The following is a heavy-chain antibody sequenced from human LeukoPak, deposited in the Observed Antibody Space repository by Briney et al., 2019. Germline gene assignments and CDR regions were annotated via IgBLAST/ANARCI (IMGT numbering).Heavy chain of an antibody. CDR3: ARVGLFCIAAAGSCIWFDP. Sequence: PSETLSLTCTVSGGSISSSSYYWGWIRQPPGKGLEWIGSVYYSGSTYYNPSLKSRVTISVDTSKNQFSLKLSSVTAADTAVYYCARVGLFCIAAAGSCIWFDPWGQGTLVTVSS. J-gene: IGHJ5*02. CDR2: VYYSGST. V-gene: IGHV4-39*07. D-gene: IGHD6-13*01. CDR1: GGSISSSSYY.